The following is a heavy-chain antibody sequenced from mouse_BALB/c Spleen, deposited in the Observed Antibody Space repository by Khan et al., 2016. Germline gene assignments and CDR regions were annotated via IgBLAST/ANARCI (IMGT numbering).Heavy chain of an antibody. J-gene: IGHJ2*01. Sequence: EVQLVESGGGLVKPGGSLKLSCAASGFTFSSYAMSWVRQTPEKRLEWVASISSGGNTFYPDSLKGRFTISRDNARNILYLQMSSLRSEDTAIYFCTSGVTTLVDYFDYWGQGTTLTVAS. V-gene: IGHV5-6-5*01. D-gene: IGHD1-1*01. CDR3: TSGVTTLVDYFDY. CDR1: GFTFSSYA. CDR2: ISSGGNT.